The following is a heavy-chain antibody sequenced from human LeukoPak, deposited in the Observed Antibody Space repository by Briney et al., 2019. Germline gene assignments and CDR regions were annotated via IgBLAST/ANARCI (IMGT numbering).Heavy chain of an antibody. CDR1: GSTFSRYW. D-gene: IGHD3-10*01. CDR2: VKSDGSDT. Sequence: PGGSLRLSCAASGSTFSRYWMHWVRQAPGKGLVWVSRVKSDGSDTIYADSVKGRFTISRDNAKNTLYLQMDSLRAEDTAVYCCTTGIGNYYYYWGQGTLVTVAS. CDR3: TTGIGNYYYY. J-gene: IGHJ4*02. V-gene: IGHV3-74*01.